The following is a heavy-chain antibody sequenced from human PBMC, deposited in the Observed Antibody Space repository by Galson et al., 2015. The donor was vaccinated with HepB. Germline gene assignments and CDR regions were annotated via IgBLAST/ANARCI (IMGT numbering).Heavy chain of an antibody. CDR1: GYIFTTNG. Sequence: SVKVSCKASGYIFTTNGINWVRQAPGQGLEWMGWIIPSNGKTNYAQNLRGRVSMTTDTSTSTAYMELRSLTSDDTAVYYCARGLLAPGWFYFDYWGQGTLVTVSS. CDR2: IIPSNGKT. V-gene: IGHV1-18*01. CDR3: ARGLLAPGWFYFDY. D-gene: IGHD3-10*01. J-gene: IGHJ4*02.